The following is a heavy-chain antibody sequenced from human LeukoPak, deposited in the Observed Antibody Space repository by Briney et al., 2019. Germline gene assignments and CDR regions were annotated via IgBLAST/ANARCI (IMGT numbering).Heavy chain of an antibody. CDR1: GFTFSSYG. Sequence: GGSLRLSCAASGFTFSSYGMHWVRQAPGKGLEWVAVISYDGSNKYYADSVKGRFTISRDESKNTLYLQMNSLRSEDTAVYYCARDRSNNFDYWGQGTLVTVSS. CDR3: ARDRSNNFDY. J-gene: IGHJ4*02. V-gene: IGHV3-30*03. CDR2: ISYDGSNK. D-gene: IGHD2/OR15-2a*01.